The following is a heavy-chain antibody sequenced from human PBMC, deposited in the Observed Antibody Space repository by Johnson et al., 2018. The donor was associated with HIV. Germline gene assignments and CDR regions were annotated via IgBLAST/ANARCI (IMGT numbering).Heavy chain of an antibody. V-gene: IGHV3-15*01. CDR3: TTEWDGLDAFDI. CDR2: IKSKTDGGPT. Sequence: VQLVESGGGLAKPAWSPRLSCAASGFTFSNAWMSWVRQAPGKGLEWVGRIKSKTDGGPTDYAAPVQGSFTISRDDSKNTLYLQMNSLKTEDTAVYYCTTEWDGLDAFDIWGQGTMVTVSS. D-gene: IGHD1-26*01. CDR1: GFTFSNAW. J-gene: IGHJ3*02.